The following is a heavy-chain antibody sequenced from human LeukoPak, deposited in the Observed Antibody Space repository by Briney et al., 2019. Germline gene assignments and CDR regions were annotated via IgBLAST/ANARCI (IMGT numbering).Heavy chain of an antibody. D-gene: IGHD3-10*01. CDR1: GFTFSSYW. V-gene: IGHV3-74*01. J-gene: IGHJ3*02. CDR2: INSDGSST. Sequence: PGGSLRLSCAASGFTFSSYWMHWVRQAPGKGPVWVSRINSDGSSTSYADSVKGRFTISRDNAKNTLYLQMNSLRAEDTAVYYCARANYYGSGRAAFDIRGQGTMVTVSS. CDR3: ARANYYGSGRAAFDI.